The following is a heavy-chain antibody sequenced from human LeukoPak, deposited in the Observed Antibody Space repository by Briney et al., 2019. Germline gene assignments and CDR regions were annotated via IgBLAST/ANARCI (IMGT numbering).Heavy chain of an antibody. CDR2: IYPSSGRT. CDR1: GYTFTGYY. J-gene: IGHJ6*03. V-gene: IGHV1-2*02. CDR3: ARGSSIHVLLYHYYYMDV. Sequence: GASVKVSCMASGYTFTGYYMHWVRQAPGQGLEWMGWIYPSSGRTNYAQNFQDRVAMTRDTSNSTAYMELSSLRSDDTAVYYCARGSSIHVLLYHYYYMDVWGKGTTVAASS. D-gene: IGHD2-2*01.